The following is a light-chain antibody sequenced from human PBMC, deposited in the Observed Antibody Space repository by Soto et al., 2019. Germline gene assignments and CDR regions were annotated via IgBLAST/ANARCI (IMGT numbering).Light chain of an antibody. V-gene: IGKV3-11*01. CDR3: HQRGNGPPWT. CDR1: QSVSDY. Sequence: EVVMPQTKDTLSVSQGERATLSCRASQSVSDYLAWYQQKPGQPPRLLIYDASKRATGIPPRFSGSGSTTDFTLTISSLEPEDFAVYYCHQRGNGPPWTFGHGAKVDI. J-gene: IGKJ1*01. CDR2: DAS.